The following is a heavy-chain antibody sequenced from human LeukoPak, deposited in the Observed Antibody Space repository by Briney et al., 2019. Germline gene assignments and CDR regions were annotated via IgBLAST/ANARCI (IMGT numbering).Heavy chain of an antibody. CDR1: GGSFSGYY. J-gene: IGHJ5*02. Sequence: SETLSLTCAVYGGSFSGYYWSWIRQPPGKGLEWIGEINHSGSANYNPSLKSRVTISVDTSKNQFSLKLSSVTAADTAAYYCARGYSSSYWNWFDPWGQGTLVTVSS. CDR3: ARGYSSSYWNWFDP. CDR2: INHSGSA. V-gene: IGHV4-34*01. D-gene: IGHD6-6*01.